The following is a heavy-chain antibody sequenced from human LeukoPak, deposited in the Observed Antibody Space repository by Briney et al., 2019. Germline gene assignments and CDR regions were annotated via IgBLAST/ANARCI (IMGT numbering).Heavy chain of an antibody. J-gene: IGHJ3*02. Sequence: GGSLRLSCAASQFTFNIYPMHWVRQAPGKGLEWVATIAYDGTNIFYADSVKGRFTISRDNSKNTLSLQMNSLRAEDSAVYYCARVIVGTASDAYDAFDIWGQGTMVTVST. D-gene: IGHD2-21*02. CDR3: ARVIVGTASDAYDAFDI. CDR1: QFTFNIYP. V-gene: IGHV3-30*14. CDR2: IAYDGTNI.